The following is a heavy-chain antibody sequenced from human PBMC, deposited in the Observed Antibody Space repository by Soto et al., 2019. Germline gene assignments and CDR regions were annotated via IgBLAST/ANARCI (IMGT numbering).Heavy chain of an antibody. V-gene: IGHV3-9*01. CDR1: GFTFENYA. CDR2: ISWESGRV. J-gene: IGHJ4*02. CDR3: AKDSVFSSGWDFDF. D-gene: IGHD6-19*01. Sequence: GGSLRLSCSASGFTFENYAMHWVRQAPGKGLEWVAGISWESGRVGYADSVKGRFTISRDNAKNSLYLQMNRLISEDTALYFCAKDSVFSSGWDFDFWGQGTLVTV.